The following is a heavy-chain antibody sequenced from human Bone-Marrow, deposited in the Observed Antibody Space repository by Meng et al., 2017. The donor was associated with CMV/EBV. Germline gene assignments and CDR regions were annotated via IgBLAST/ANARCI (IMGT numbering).Heavy chain of an antibody. V-gene: IGHV4-31*02. CDR1: GASIYSGSYY. Sequence: VSGASIYSGSYYWSWIRQHPGKGLEWIGYISYGATTYYSPSLKSRVTISVDTSKNQFSLKLSSVTATDTAVYFCARVYIWGNYRLDYWGQGALVTVSS. CDR3: ARVYIWGNYRLDY. CDR2: ISYGATT. J-gene: IGHJ4*02. D-gene: IGHD3-16*02.